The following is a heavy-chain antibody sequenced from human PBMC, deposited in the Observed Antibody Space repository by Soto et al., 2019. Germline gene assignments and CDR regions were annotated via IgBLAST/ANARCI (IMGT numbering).Heavy chain of an antibody. CDR1: GYSISSGYY. D-gene: IGHD2-15*01. V-gene: IGHV4-38-2*02. J-gene: IGHJ3*02. CDR2: IYHSGST. CDR3: ARDLKYCSGGSCYSGAFDI. Sequence: KPSETLSLTCAVSGYSISSGYYWGWIRQPPGKGLEWIGSIYHSGSTYYNPSLKSRVTISVDTSKNQFSLKLSSVTAADTAVYYCARDLKYCSGGSCYSGAFDIWGQGTMVTVSS.